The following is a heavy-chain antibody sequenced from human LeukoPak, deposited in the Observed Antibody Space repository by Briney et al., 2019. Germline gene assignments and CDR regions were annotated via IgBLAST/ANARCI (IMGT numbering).Heavy chain of an antibody. CDR2: ISYSGDT. CDR3: ARLGYCSGGSCYLPY. J-gene: IGHJ4*02. CDR1: GDSIRSNY. Sequence: SETLSLTCTVSGDSIRSNYWSWIRQPPGRGLEWIGYISYSGDTNYNPSLKSRATISMDTSKNQFSLKLSSVTAADTAVYYCARLGYCSGGSCYLPYWGQGTLVTVSS. D-gene: IGHD2-15*01. V-gene: IGHV4-59*12.